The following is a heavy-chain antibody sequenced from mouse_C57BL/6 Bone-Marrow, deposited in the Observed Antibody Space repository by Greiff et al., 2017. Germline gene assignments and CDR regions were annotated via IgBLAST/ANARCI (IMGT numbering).Heavy chain of an antibody. CDR2: IDPSDSET. CDR1: GYTFTSYW. J-gene: IGHJ2*01. V-gene: IGHV1-52*01. CDR3: ARGITTVVADY. D-gene: IGHD1-1*01. Sequence: VQLQQPGAELVRPGSSVKLSCKASGYTFTSYWMHWVKQRPIQGLDWIGNIDPSDSETHYNQKFKDKATLTVDKSSSTAYMQLSSLTSEDSAVYYCARGITTVVADYGGQGTTLTVSS.